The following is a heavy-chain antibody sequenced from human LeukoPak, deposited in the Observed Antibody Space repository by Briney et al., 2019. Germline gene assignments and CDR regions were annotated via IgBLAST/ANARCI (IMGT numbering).Heavy chain of an antibody. Sequence: GGSLRLSCAASGFTFSSYAMNWVRQAPGKGLEWVSTISASDGSTFYADSVKGRFTISRDNAKNSLYLQMNSLRDEDTAVYYCARSVTYYGSGSYYYNYFDYWGQGTLVTVSS. CDR3: ARSVTYYGSGSYYYNYFDY. V-gene: IGHV3-48*02. CDR1: GFTFSSYA. J-gene: IGHJ4*02. D-gene: IGHD3-10*01. CDR2: ISASDGST.